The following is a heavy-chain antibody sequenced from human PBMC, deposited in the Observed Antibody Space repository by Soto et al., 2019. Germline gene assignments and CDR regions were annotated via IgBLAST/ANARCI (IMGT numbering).Heavy chain of an antibody. Sequence: QVQLQESGPGLVKPSQTLSLTCTVSGGSINSGTFYWTWIRQPPGKGLEWIGYIYKTGTTYFHPSLRRRVTMSLDTSKNQFSLNLTSVTAADTAVYYCARDDFTGLHFWGQGSLVTVSS. J-gene: IGHJ4*02. D-gene: IGHD3-9*01. CDR2: IYKTGTT. CDR3: ARDDFTGLHF. V-gene: IGHV4-31*03. CDR1: GGSINSGTFY.